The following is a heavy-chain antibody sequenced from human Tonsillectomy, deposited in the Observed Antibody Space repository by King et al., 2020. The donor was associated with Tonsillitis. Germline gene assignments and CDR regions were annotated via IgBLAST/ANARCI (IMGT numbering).Heavy chain of an antibody. V-gene: IGHV3-23*04. J-gene: IGHJ6*03. CDR1: GFTFSNYA. CDR3: AKPYDSSGYYYYFYMDV. CDR2: ISGSGDST. Sequence: VQLVESGGGLIQPGGSLRLSCAASGFTFSNYAMNWVRQAPGKGLEWVSAISGSGDSTHYADSVKGRFTISRDNSKNTLYLQMNSLRAEDTAVYYCAKPYDSSGYYYYFYMDVWGKGTTVTVSS. D-gene: IGHD3-22*01.